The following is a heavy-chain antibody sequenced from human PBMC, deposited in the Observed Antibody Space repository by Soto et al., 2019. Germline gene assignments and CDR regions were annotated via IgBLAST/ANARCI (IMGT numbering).Heavy chain of an antibody. CDR1: GGSISSSSYY. CDR2: IYYSGST. D-gene: IGHD3-10*01. J-gene: IGHJ4*02. V-gene: IGHV4-39*01. CDR3: ARHSGGDGYPPAPAVDY. Sequence: SETLSLTCTVSGGSISSSSYYWGWIRQPPGKGLEWIGSIYYSGSTYYNPSLKSRVTISVDTSKNQFSLKLSSVTAADMAVYYCARHSGGDGYPPAPAVDYWGQGTLVTVSS.